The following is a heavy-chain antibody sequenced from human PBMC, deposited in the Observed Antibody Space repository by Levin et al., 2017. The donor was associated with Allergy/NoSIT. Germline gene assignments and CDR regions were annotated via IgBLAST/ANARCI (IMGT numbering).Heavy chain of an antibody. D-gene: IGHD3-3*01. CDR3: GRAVVDFWSGYYHYFDY. V-gene: IGHV4-61*01. CDR2: IYYNGNT. J-gene: IGHJ4*02. Sequence: PSETLSLTCTVSGGSVSSGSYYWSWIRQPPGKELEWIGYIYYNGNTKYNPSLKSRVTISVDKSKNQFSLKLTSVTAADTAEYYCGRAVVDFWSGYYHYFDYWGQGTLVTVSS. CDR1: GGSVSSGSYY.